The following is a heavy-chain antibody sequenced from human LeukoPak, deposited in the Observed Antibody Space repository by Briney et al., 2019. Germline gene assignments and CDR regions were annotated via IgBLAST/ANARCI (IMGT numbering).Heavy chain of an antibody. Sequence: GGSLRLSCAASGFTFDDYAMHWVRQAPGKGLEWVSGISWNSGSIGYADSVKGRFTISRDSAKNSLYLQMNSLRAEDMALYYCAKGYSSGRYYFDYWGQGTLVTVSS. CDR3: AKGYSSGRYYFDY. J-gene: IGHJ4*02. D-gene: IGHD6-19*01. V-gene: IGHV3-9*03. CDR1: GFTFDDYA. CDR2: ISWNSGSI.